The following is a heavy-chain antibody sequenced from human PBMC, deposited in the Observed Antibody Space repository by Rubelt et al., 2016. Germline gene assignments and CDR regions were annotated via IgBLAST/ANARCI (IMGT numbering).Heavy chain of an antibody. V-gene: IGHV3-74*01. CDR1: GFTFSSYW. J-gene: IGHJ3*02. CDR3: ARSGPDVVVPAAIRVEGDAFDI. D-gene: IGHD2-2*02. Sequence: EVQLVESGGGLVQPGGSLRLSCAASGFTFSSYWMHWVRQAPGKGLVWVSRINGDVSHTSYADSVKGRCTISRDNAKNTLYLQMNSLRGEDTAVYYCARSGPDVVVPAAIRVEGDAFDIWGQGTMVTVSS. CDR2: INGDVSHT.